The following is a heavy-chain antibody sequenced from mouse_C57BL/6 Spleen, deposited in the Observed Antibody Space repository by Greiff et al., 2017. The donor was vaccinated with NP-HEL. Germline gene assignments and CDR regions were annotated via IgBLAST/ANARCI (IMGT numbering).Heavy chain of an antibody. Sequence: QVQLKQPGAELVKPGASVKMSCKASGYTFTSYWITWVKQRPGQGLEWIGDIYPGSGSTNYNEKFKSKATLTVDTSSSTAYMQLSSLTSEDSAVYYCARYGGYYPWFAYWGQGTLVTVSA. V-gene: IGHV1-55*01. CDR2: IYPGSGST. CDR3: ARYGGYYPWFAY. J-gene: IGHJ3*01. D-gene: IGHD2-3*01. CDR1: GYTFTSYW.